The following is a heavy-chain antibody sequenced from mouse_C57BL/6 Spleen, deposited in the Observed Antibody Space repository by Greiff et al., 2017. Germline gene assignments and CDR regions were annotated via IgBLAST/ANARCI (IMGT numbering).Heavy chain of an antibody. CDR2: IYPGSGNT. CDR1: GYSFTSDY. V-gene: IGHV1-66*01. Sequence: QVQLQQSGPELVKPGASVKISCKASGYSFTSDYIHWVKQRPGQGLEWIGWIYPGSGNTKYNEKFKGKATLTADTSSSTAYMQLSSLTSEDSAVYYCARGELGVHYYAMDYWGQGTSVTVSS. J-gene: IGHJ4*01. D-gene: IGHD4-1*01. CDR3: ARGELGVHYYAMDY.